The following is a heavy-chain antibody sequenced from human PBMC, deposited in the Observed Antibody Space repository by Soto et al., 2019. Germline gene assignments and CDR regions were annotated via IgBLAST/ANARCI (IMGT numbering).Heavy chain of an antibody. D-gene: IGHD5-18*01. J-gene: IGHJ6*02. V-gene: IGHV4-31*03. Sequence: KTSETLSLTSTVSGGTISSGGYYWSWIRQHPGKGLEWIGYIYYSGSTYYNPSLKSRVTISVDTSKNQFSLKLSSVTAADTAVYYCARVGGGTAMINYYYYGMDVWGQGTTDTVSS. CDR1: GGTISSGGYY. CDR3: ARVGGGTAMINYYYYGMDV. CDR2: IYYSGST.